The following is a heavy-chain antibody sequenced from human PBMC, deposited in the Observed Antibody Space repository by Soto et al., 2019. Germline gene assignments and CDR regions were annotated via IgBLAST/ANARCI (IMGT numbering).Heavy chain of an antibody. Sequence: QVQLQESGPGLVKPSETLSLTCTVSGGSLTNHYWGWIRQPPGKGLEWIGYIFYSGSTNYNPSLKSRVTISVDTSKNQFSLNLGSVTAADTAVYYCVRHVSFFDIWGRGTLVTVSS. CDR2: IFYSGST. D-gene: IGHD2-8*01. CDR3: VRHVSFFDI. CDR1: GGSLTNHY. J-gene: IGHJ2*01. V-gene: IGHV4-59*08.